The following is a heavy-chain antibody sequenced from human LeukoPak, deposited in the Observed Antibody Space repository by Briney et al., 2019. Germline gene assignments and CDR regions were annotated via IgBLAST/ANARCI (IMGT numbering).Heavy chain of an antibody. J-gene: IGHJ3*02. Sequence: SETLSLTCTVSAGSINSGDYYWSWIRQPAGKGLEWIGRIYSPGTNYDYNPSVKSRVTISIDTSKNQFSLKLTSVTAADTAVYYCARGIGTSYDSSRDAFDIWGQGTMVTVSS. CDR2: IYSPGTN. CDR3: ARGIGTSYDSSRDAFDI. D-gene: IGHD3-22*01. V-gene: IGHV4-61*02. CDR1: AGSINSGDYY.